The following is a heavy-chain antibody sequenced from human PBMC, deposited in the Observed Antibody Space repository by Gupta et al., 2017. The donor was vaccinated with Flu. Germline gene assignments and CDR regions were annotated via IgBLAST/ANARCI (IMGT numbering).Heavy chain of an antibody. CDR2: ISGSGGST. Sequence: EVQLLESGGGLVQPGGSLRLSCAASGFPFSSYAMSWVRQAPGKGLEWVSAISGSGGSTYCADSVKGRFTISRDNSKNTLYLQMNSLRAEDTAVYYCAKVIGCSSTSCYYYFDYWGQGTLVTVSS. V-gene: IGHV3-23*01. CDR1: GFPFSSYA. CDR3: AKVIGCSSTSCYYYFDY. J-gene: IGHJ4*02. D-gene: IGHD2-2*01.